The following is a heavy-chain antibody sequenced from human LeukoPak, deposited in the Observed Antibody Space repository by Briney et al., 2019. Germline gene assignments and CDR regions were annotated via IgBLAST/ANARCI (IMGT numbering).Heavy chain of an antibody. CDR2: IYTSGST. J-gene: IGHJ4*02. V-gene: IGHV4-61*02. Sequence: PSETLSLTCTVSGGSISSGSYYWSWIRQPAGKGLEWIGRIYTSGSTNYNPSLKSRVTISVDTSKNQFSLKLSSVTAADTAVYYRARGPRPGDYDSSGYYYFDYWGQGTLVTVSS. CDR3: ARGPRPGDYDSSGYYYFDY. CDR1: GGSISSGSYY. D-gene: IGHD3-22*01.